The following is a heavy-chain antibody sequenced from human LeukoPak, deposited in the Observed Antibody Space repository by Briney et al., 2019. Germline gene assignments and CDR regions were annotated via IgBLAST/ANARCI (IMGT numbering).Heavy chain of an antibody. V-gene: IGHV4-39*07. CDR3: ARRPYYDILTGYYTITSFDY. CDR2: IYYTGST. J-gene: IGHJ4*02. CDR1: GGSIGSSSYY. Sequence: ASETLSLTCTVSGGSIGSSSYYWGWIRQPPGKGLEWIGSIYYTGSTNYNPSLKSRVTISVDTSKNQFSLKLSSVTAADTAVYYCARRPYYDILTGYYTITSFDYWGQGTLVTVSS. D-gene: IGHD3-9*01.